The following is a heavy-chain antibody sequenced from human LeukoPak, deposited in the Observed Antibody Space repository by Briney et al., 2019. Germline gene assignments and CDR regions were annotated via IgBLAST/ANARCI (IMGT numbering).Heavy chain of an antibody. D-gene: IGHD1-1*01. Sequence: GGSLRLSCTASGFTFGDYAMSWVRQAPGKGLEWVGFIRSKAYGGTTEYAASVKGRFTISRDDSKSIAYLQMNSLKTEDTAVYYCTRKTGTTTYFDYWGQETLVTVSS. J-gene: IGHJ4*02. CDR3: TRKTGTTTYFDY. CDR1: GFTFGDYA. CDR2: IRSKAYGGTT. V-gene: IGHV3-49*04.